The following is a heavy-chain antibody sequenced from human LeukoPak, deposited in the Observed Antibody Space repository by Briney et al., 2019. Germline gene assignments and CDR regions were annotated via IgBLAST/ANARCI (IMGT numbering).Heavy chain of an antibody. CDR3: AREIVTYYYDSSGVDEAKYWFDP. CDR2: MNPNSGNT. D-gene: IGHD3-22*01. CDR1: GYTFTSYD. Sequence: ASVKVSCKASGYTFTSYDINWVRQATGQGLEWMGWMNPNSGNTGCAQKFQGRVTMTRNTSISTAYMELSSLRSEDTAVYYCAREIVTYYYDSSGVDEAKYWFDPWGQGTLVTVSS. V-gene: IGHV1-8*01. J-gene: IGHJ5*02.